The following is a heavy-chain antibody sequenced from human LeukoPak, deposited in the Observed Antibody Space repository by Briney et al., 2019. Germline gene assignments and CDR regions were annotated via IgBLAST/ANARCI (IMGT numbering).Heavy chain of an antibody. CDR1: GFSLSDYG. D-gene: IGHD2/OR15-2a*01. CDR3: ARGTIVVIVHDY. CDR2: ISSSSST. J-gene: IGHJ4*02. V-gene: IGHV3-48*02. Sequence: GGSLRLSCSASGFSLSDYGMNWVRQAPGKGLEWVSYISSSSSTYYADSVKGRFTISRDNAKKSLYLQMNSLRDEDTAVYYCARGTIVVIVHDYWGQGTLVTVSS.